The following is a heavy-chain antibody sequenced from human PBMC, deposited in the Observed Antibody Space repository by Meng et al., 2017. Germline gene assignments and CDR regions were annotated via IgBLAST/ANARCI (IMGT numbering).Heavy chain of an antibody. CDR2: INHSGST. D-gene: IGHD6-6*01. CDR3: ARRGIAARPFYY. J-gene: IGHJ4*02. CDR1: GWSFSCYY. Sequence: QVPPQQWGAGLFEASGTLSLTCGVYGWSFSCYYWSWIRQPPGKGLEWIGEINHSGSTNYNPSLKSRVTISVDTSKNQFSLKLSSVTAADTAVYYCARRGIAARPFYYWGQGTLVTVSS. V-gene: IGHV4-34*01.